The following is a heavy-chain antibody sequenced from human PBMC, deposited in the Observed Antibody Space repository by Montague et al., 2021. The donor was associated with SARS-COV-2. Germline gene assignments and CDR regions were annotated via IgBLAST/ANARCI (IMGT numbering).Heavy chain of an antibody. Sequence: SETLSLTRAVHGTSFSGYYWNWIRQPPGKGLEWIGEINHGGSTKYSPSLKSRLTISADTSKNQFSLKQTSVAAADTAVYYCARLGDGVVPSPILGVGPYYSYYYMDIWGKGTTVTVSS. CDR2: INHGGST. V-gene: IGHV4-34*01. D-gene: IGHD3-10*01. J-gene: IGHJ6*03. CDR3: ARLGDGVVPSPILGVGPYYSYYYMDI. CDR1: GTSFSGYY.